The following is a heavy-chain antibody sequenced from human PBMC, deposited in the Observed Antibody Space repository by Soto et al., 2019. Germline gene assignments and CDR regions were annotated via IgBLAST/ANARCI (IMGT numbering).Heavy chain of an antibody. CDR3: ARRQLYDSSGYYYFDY. CDR1: GGSISSSSYY. J-gene: IGHJ4*02. Sequence: QLQLQESGPGLVKPSETLSLTCTVSGGSISSSSYYWGWIRQPPGKGLEWIGSIYYSGSTYYNPSLKSRVTISVDTSKNQFSLKLSSVTAADTAVYYCARRQLYDSSGYYYFDYWGQGTLVTVSS. V-gene: IGHV4-39*01. CDR2: IYYSGST. D-gene: IGHD3-22*01.